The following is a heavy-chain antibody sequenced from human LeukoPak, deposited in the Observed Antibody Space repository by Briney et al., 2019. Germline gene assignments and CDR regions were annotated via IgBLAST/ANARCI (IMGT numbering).Heavy chain of an antibody. CDR2: ISWSSGNK. CDR1: GFTFHDYA. V-gene: IGHV3-9*01. D-gene: IGHD1-26*01. J-gene: IGHJ6*02. Sequence: GRSLRLSCAVSGFTFHDYAMHWVRQAPGKGLEWVSGISWSSGNKAYADSVKGRFTISRDNAKNSLYLQMNSLRAEDTAFYYCAKSSGMTWYYYGMDVWGQGTTVTVSS. CDR3: AKSSGMTWYYYGMDV.